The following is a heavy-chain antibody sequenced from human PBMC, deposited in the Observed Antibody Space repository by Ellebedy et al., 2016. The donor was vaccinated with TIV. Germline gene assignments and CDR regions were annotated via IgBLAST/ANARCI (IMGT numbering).Heavy chain of an antibody. J-gene: IGHJ4*02. CDR1: GFTFSNYW. V-gene: IGHV3-7*03. CDR2: IKTDGSDK. Sequence: GESLKISCAASGFTFSNYWMSWVRQAPGKGLEWVAIIKTDGSDKKYGDSVKDRFTISRDNAKNSLHLQMNSLRADDTALYYCARDYNWNADYWGQGTLVTVSS. CDR3: ARDYNWNADY. D-gene: IGHD1-1*01.